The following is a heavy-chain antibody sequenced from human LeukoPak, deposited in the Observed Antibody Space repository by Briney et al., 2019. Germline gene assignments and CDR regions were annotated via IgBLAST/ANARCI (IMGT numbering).Heavy chain of an antibody. D-gene: IGHD3-10*01. Sequence: PSETLSLTCDVSGGSTSRHYWSWIRLPAGKGLEWIGRVHTSGSPDYSPSLKSRVTMSVDTSKNQVSLRPSSMTAADTAVYFCPRVSYNAGSFISGGWFDPWGQGIRVTVSS. V-gene: IGHV4-4*07. CDR2: VHTSGSP. CDR3: PRVSYNAGSFISGGWFDP. J-gene: IGHJ5*02. CDR1: GGSTSRHY.